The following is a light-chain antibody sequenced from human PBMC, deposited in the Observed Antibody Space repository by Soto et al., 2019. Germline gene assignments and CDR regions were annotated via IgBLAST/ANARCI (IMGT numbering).Light chain of an antibody. CDR1: SSNIGNNY. V-gene: IGLV1-51*01. CDR2: DNN. J-gene: IGLJ2*01. CDR3: GTWDSSLSAGVV. Sequence: QSVLTQPPSVSAAPGQKVTISCSGSSSNIGNNYVSRYQQLPGTAPKLLIYDNNKRPSGIPDRFSGSKSGTSATLGITGLQTGDEADYYCGTWDSSLSAGVVFGGGTKLTVL.